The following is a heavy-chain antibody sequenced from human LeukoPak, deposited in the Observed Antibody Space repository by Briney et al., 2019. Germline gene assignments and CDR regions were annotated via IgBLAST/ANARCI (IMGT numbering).Heavy chain of an antibody. CDR3: ARGYYDIFGSALHY. CDR1: GFTFSSYE. CDR2: ISSSGSTI. D-gene: IGHD3-9*01. V-gene: IGHV3-48*03. Sequence: PGGSLRLSCAASGFTFSSYEMNWVRQAPGKGLEWVSYISSSGSTIYYADSVKGRFTISRDNAKNSLYLQMNSLRAEDTAVYYCARGYYDIFGSALHYWGKGPLVSVST. J-gene: IGHJ4*02.